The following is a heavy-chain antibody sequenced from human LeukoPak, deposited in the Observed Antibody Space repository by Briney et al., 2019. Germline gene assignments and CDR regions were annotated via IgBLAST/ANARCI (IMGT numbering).Heavy chain of an antibody. CDR3: ARGLRGSSSRNFDY. V-gene: IGHV4-34*01. CDR1: RGSSSGYY. D-gene: IGHD6-6*01. J-gene: IGHJ4*02. CDR2: INHSGST. Sequence: ETLSLTCAVYRGSSSGYYWSCIRQPPGKGGEWSGEINHSGSTNYNPSLKRRVTISVDTSKNQFSLKLSSVTAADTAVYYCARGLRGSSSRNFDYWGQGTLVTVSS.